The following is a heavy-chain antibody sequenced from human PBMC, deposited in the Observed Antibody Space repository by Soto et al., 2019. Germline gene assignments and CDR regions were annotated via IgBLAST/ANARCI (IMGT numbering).Heavy chain of an antibody. Sequence: GSLRLSCAASGFTSSCYSRDWVRQATGEGLEWVSSISSSSTYIHYADSVKGRFTISRDNAKNSLYLQMNSLSAEDTAVYYCASQTSGYYYYGMDVRGQGTTVTVSS. J-gene: IGHJ6*02. CDR1: GFTSSCYS. CDR3: ASQTSGYYYYGMDV. V-gene: IGHV3-21*01. CDR2: ISSSSTYI.